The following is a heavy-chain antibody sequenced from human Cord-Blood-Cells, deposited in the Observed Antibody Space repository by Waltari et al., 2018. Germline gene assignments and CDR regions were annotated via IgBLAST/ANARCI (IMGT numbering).Heavy chain of an antibody. D-gene: IGHD1-1*01. Sequence: QVQLVESGGGVVQPGRSLRLSCAASGFTFSSYALHWVRQAPGKGLEWVAVIAYDGSNKYYADSVKGRFTISRDNSKNTLYLQMNSLRAEDTAVYYWARGTYFDYWGQGTLVTVSS. CDR3: ARGTYFDY. J-gene: IGHJ4*02. CDR1: GFTFSSYA. V-gene: IGHV3-30-3*01. CDR2: IAYDGSNK.